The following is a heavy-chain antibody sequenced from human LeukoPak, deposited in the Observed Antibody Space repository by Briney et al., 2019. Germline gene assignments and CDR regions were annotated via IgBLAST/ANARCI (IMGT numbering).Heavy chain of an antibody. CDR2: MNPNSGNT. CDR1: EDTFTSYD. Sequence: ASVKVSCKASEDTFTSYDINWVRQATGQGLEWMGWMNPNSGNTGYAQKFQGRVTMTRNTSISTAYMELSSLTFEDTAVYYCARGRHPGPTWISEYWGQGTLVTVSS. J-gene: IGHJ4*02. D-gene: IGHD5-12*01. CDR3: ARGRHPGPTWISEY. V-gene: IGHV1-8*01.